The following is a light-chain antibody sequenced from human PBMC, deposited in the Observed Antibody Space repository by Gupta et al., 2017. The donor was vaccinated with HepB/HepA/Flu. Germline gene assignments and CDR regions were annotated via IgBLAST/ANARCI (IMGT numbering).Light chain of an antibody. Sequence: IPLPQSPSSLSASVGDRVTITCRASQGIRDDLSWYQQKPGRAPKRLIYSAYSLQNGVPSRFSGSGSGTEFTLTISSLQPEDSAIYYCQQHNSYPLTFGQGTQLEIK. V-gene: IGKV1-17*01. CDR1: QGIRDD. J-gene: IGKJ5*01. CDR3: QQHNSYPLT. CDR2: SAY.